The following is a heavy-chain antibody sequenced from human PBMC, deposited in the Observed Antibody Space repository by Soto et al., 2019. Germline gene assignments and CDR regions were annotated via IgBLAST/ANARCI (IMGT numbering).Heavy chain of an antibody. D-gene: IGHD6-19*01. J-gene: IGHJ4*02. Sequence: EVQLLESGGGLVQPGGSLRLSCAASGFTFSTYAMSWVRQAPGKGLEWVSAISGSGGTTYYADSVKGRFTISRDNSKNTLYLQMSSLRADDTGVYYCAKEPVVPGRGWYADYWGQGTLVTVSS. V-gene: IGHV3-23*01. CDR1: GFTFSTYA. CDR2: ISGSGGTT. CDR3: AKEPVVPGRGWYADY.